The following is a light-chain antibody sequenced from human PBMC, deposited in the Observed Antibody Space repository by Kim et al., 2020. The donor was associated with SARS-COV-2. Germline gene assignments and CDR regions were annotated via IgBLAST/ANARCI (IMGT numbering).Light chain of an antibody. CDR3: NSRDSSGNHV. CDR2: GKN. V-gene: IGLV3-19*01. Sequence: VALGQKVRITSQGDSLRSYYASWYQQKPGQAPVLVIYGKNNRPSGIPDRFSGSSSGNTASLTITGAQAEDEADYYCNSRDSSGNHVFGTGTKVTVL. CDR1: SLRSYY. J-gene: IGLJ1*01.